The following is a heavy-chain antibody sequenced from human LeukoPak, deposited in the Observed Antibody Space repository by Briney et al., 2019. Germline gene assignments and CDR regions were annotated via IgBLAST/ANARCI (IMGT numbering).Heavy chain of an antibody. J-gene: IGHJ4*02. CDR3: ARNFYFDSSGYYHY. CDR2: ITPNSGGT. CDR1: GYTFSDYY. V-gene: IGHV1-2*02. D-gene: IGHD3-22*01. Sequence: ASVKVSCKASGYTFSDYYIHWVRQAPGQGLEWMGWITPNSGGTKYAQRFQGRVTMTRDTSISTAYMELSRLRSDDTAVYYCARNFYFDSSGYYHYWGQGTLVTVSS.